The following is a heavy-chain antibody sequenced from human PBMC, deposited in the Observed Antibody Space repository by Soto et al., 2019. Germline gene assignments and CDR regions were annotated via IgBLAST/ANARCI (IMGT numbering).Heavy chain of an antibody. Sequence: QVQLVQAGAEVRKPGASVKVSCKASGYTFSSFDINWVRQAAGHGLEWMGWMTPNSGHTGYAQKFQGRVTMTRNTSTSTVYMELSSLTSEDTAVYYCASGVEEDSVSGSYGYMDVWGRGTTVNVSS. CDR1: GYTFSSFD. V-gene: IGHV1-8*01. D-gene: IGHD3-10*01. CDR2: MTPNSGHT. J-gene: IGHJ6*03. CDR3: ASGVEEDSVSGSYGYMDV.